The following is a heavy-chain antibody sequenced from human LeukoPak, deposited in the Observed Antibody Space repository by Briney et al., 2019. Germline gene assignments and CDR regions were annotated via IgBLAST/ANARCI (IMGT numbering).Heavy chain of an antibody. Sequence: ASVKVSCKASGYTFTSYDISWVRQATGQGLEWMGWMNPNSGNTGYAQKFQGRVTITRNTSISTAYMELSSLRSEDTAVYYCARGPYSSSFRFDYWGQGAVVTVSS. CDR3: ARGPYSSSFRFDY. CDR2: MNPNSGNT. D-gene: IGHD6-6*01. CDR1: GYTFTSYD. J-gene: IGHJ4*02. V-gene: IGHV1-8*03.